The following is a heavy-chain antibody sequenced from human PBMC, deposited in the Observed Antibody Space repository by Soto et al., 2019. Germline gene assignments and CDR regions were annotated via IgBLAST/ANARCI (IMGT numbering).Heavy chain of an antibody. V-gene: IGHV3-43*01. D-gene: IGHD1-26*01. CDR3: AKGGWVGATGGGYVDY. CDR1: GFTFDDYT. J-gene: IGHJ4*02. CDR2: ISWDGGST. Sequence: EVQLVESGGVVVQPGGSLRLSCAASGFTFDDYTMHWVRQAPGKGLEWVSLISWDGGSTYYADFVKGQFTISRDNSKNSLYLQMNSLRTEDTALYYCAKGGWVGATGGGYVDYWGQGTLVTVSS.